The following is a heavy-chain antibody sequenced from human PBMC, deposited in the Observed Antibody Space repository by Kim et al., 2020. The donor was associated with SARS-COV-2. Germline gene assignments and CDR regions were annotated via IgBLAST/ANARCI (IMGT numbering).Heavy chain of an antibody. Sequence: STPSLRHRVTIYRDTSKNQFSLKLSSVTAADTAVYYCAREAWLSGWRMDVWGQGTTVTVSS. V-gene: IGHV4-59*01. J-gene: IGHJ6*02. CDR3: AREAWLSGWRMDV. D-gene: IGHD3-22*01.